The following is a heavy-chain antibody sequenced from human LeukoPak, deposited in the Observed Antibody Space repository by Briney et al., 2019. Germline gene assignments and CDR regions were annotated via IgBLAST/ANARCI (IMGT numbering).Heavy chain of an antibody. V-gene: IGHV1-3*01. J-gene: IGHJ4*02. CDR1: GYTFTSYA. Sequence: ASVKVSCKASGYTFTSYAMHWVRQAPGQRLEWMGWINAGNGNTKYSQKFQGRVTITRDTSASTAYMELSSLRSEDTAVYYCARGYYDFWGGYSLPPDYWGQGTLVTVSS. CDR2: INAGNGNT. CDR3: ARGYYDFWGGYSLPPDY. D-gene: IGHD3-3*01.